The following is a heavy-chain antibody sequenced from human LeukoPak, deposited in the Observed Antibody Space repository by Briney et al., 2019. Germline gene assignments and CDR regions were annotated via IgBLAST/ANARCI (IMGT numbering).Heavy chain of an antibody. Sequence: SETLSLTCTLSRGSINSGGAYWTWIRQHPVKGLEWIGNIDSSGTTYYNPSLKSRLTISLDSSQNQFSLSLTSMTAADTAIYYCASGGGWGPNNYLGPWGQGTLVSVSP. CDR3: ASGGGWGPNNYLGP. V-gene: IGHV4-31*03. CDR2: IDSSGTT. J-gene: IGHJ5*02. D-gene: IGHD1-1*01. CDR1: RGSINSGGAY.